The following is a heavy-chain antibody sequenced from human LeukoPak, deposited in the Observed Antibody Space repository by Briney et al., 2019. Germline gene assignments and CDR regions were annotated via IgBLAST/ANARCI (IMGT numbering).Heavy chain of an antibody. CDR1: GFTFSSNY. CDR2: IYSGGST. Sequence: GGSLRLSCAASGFTFSSNYMSWVRQAPGKGLEGVSIIYSGGSTYYADSVKGRFTISRDNSKNTLYLQMNSLRAEDTAVYYCASGSGSYRTPYYYMDVWGKGTTVTVSS. CDR3: ASGSGSYRTPYYYMDV. V-gene: IGHV3-53*01. J-gene: IGHJ6*03. D-gene: IGHD3-10*01.